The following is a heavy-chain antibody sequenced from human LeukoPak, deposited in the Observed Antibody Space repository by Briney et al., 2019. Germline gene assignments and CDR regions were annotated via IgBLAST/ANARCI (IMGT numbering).Heavy chain of an antibody. J-gene: IGHJ4*02. Sequence: GGSLRLSCTASGFTFSNYAMNWVRQAPGKGLDWVSGITNSGGTTFYADSVRGRVTISRDNSKNTLYLHMNSLRAEDTAIYYCAKTRDGYYEFWGQGTLVTVSS. D-gene: IGHD5-24*01. V-gene: IGHV3-23*01. CDR2: ITNSGGTT. CDR1: GFTFSNYA. CDR3: AKTRDGYYEF.